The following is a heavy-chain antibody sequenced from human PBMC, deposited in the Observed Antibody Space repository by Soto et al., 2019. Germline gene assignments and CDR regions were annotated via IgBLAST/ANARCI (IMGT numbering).Heavy chain of an antibody. CDR1: GGTFYTYT. V-gene: IGHV1-69*15. CDR3: ARIPRYSFPTSDDLDS. J-gene: IGHJ4*02. D-gene: IGHD5-18*01. Sequence: QVQLVQSGAELRKPGSSVQVSCKASGGTFYTYTFSWVRQAPGQGLEWMGSITPIYPTTNYAERFQGRLPITADGSTHTAYMDLTSLTSEDTAVYYCARIPRYSFPTSDDLDSWGQGTLVTVAS. CDR2: ITPIYPTT.